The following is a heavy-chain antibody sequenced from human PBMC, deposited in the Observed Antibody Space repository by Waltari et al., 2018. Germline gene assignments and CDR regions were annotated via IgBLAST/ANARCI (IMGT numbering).Heavy chain of an antibody. D-gene: IGHD2-21*02. Sequence: QVTLRESGPSRVKPTQTLALTCSFSGFSLTTSGVGVGCIRHSPGKALEWLALIYWDDDKRYNPSLKSRLTITKDTSRNQVVLTMTNVDPVDTATYYCAHRFIRSGDWASGFFDHWGQGTLVTVSS. CDR3: AHRFIRSGDWASGFFDH. V-gene: IGHV2-5*02. J-gene: IGHJ4*02. CDR2: IYWDDDK. CDR1: GFSLTTSGVG.